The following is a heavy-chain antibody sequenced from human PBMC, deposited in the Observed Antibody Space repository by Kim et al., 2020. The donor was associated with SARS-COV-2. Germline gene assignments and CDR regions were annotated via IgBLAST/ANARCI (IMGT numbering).Heavy chain of an antibody. J-gene: IGHJ4*02. V-gene: IGHV3-48*02. Sequence: GGSLRLSCAASGFTFNIYSMNWVRQAPGKGLEWVSYINTRSTTIYYADSVKGRFTISRDNAKNSLYLQMNSLRHDDTAVYYCATGMGYYASGTYYYFDSWGQGTLVTVSS. D-gene: IGHD3-10*01. CDR2: INTRSTTI. CDR3: ATGMGYYASGTYYYFDS. CDR1: GFTFNIYS.